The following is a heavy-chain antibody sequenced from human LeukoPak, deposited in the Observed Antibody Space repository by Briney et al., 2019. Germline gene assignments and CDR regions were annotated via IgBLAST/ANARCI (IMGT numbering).Heavy chain of an antibody. CDR1: GGSISSYY. D-gene: IGHD3-22*01. V-gene: IGHV4-4*07. CDR3: AGGLDYYDTTDY. J-gene: IGHJ4*02. CDR2: IYTSGST. Sequence: SETLSLTCTVSGGSISSYYWSWIRQPAGKGLEWIGRIYTSGSTNYNPSLKSRVTMSVDTSKNQFSLKLSSVTAADTAVYYCAGGLDYYDTTDYWGQGTLVTVSS.